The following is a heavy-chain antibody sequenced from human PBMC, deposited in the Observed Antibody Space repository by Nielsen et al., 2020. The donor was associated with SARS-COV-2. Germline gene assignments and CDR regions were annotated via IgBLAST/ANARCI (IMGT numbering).Heavy chain of an antibody. Sequence: SETLSLTCAVSGGSITTYYWHWIRQSPGKGLEWIGYIYYSGHTNYNPSLKSRVTISVDTPKNQFSLKLSSVTAADTAVYYCARDDDNWGSLAYWGQGTLVTVSS. V-gene: IGHV4-59*13. CDR2: IYYSGHT. J-gene: IGHJ4*02. CDR3: ARDDDNWGSLAY. D-gene: IGHD7-27*01. CDR1: GGSITTYY.